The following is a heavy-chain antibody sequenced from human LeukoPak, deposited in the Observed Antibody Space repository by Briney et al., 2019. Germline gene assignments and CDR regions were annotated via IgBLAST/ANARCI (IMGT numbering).Heavy chain of an antibody. CDR1: GGSFSGYY. Sequence: SETLSLTCAVYGGSFSGYYWSWIRQPPGKGLEWIGEINHSGSTNYNPSLKSRVTISVDTSKNQFSLKLSSVTAADTAVYYCARGRLRYVDYWGQGTLVTVSS. D-gene: IGHD3-9*01. V-gene: IGHV4-34*01. CDR3: ARGRLRYVDY. CDR2: INHSGST. J-gene: IGHJ4*02.